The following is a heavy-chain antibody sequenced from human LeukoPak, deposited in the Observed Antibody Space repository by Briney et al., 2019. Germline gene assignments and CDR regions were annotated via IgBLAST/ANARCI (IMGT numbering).Heavy chain of an antibody. CDR1: GFTFSDHY. CDR3: ARGHYGLDV. CDR2: INRDTTET. J-gene: IGHJ6*02. Sequence: GGSLRLSCAVSGFTFSDHYMTWIRQAPGTGLEWVSYINRDTTETKYADSVKGRFTISRDNAKNSLHLQMKSLRAEDTAVYYCARGHYGLDVWGQGTTVTVSS. V-gene: IGHV3-11*05.